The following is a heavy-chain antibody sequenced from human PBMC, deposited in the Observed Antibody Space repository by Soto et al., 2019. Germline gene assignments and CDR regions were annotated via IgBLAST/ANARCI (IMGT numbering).Heavy chain of an antibody. V-gene: IGHV3-53*01. CDR3: LVEDLGMEV. CDR2: IYSNGNT. J-gene: IGHJ6*02. D-gene: IGHD2-8*02. CDR1: GFTVSTNY. Sequence: EVQLVESGGGLIQPGGSLRLSCAASGFTVSTNYMTWVRQTPGKGLEWVSIIYSNGNTYYADYVKGRFTISRDNSKNTLYLQMNRLRVDDTAVYYCLVEDLGMEVWGQGTTVTVSS.